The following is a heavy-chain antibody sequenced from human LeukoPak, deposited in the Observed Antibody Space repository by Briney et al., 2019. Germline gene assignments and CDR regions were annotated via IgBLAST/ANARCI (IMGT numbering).Heavy chain of an antibody. CDR1: GYTFTGYY. D-gene: IGHD1-26*01. Sequence: ASVKVSCKASGYTFTGYYMHWVRQAPGQGLEWMGWINPNSGGTNYAQKFQGRVTMTRDTSISTAYMELSRLRSDDTAMYYCARADLDSGSYFIEGPWGQGTLVTVSS. CDR3: ARADLDSGSYFIEGP. V-gene: IGHV1-2*02. J-gene: IGHJ5*02. CDR2: INPNSGGT.